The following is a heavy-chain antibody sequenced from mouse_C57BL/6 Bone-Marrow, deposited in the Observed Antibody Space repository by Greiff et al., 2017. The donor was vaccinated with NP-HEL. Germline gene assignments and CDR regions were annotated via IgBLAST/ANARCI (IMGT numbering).Heavy chain of an antibody. V-gene: IGHV1-54*01. Sequence: QVQLQQSGAELVRPGTSVKVSCKASGYAFTNYLIEWVKQRPGQGLEWIVVINPGSGGTNYNEKFKGQATLTADKSSSTAYMQLSSLTSEDSAVYFCARGGIYYDYAWFAYWGQGTLVTVSA. CDR3: ARGGIYYDYAWFAY. D-gene: IGHD2-4*01. CDR2: INPGSGGT. CDR1: GYAFTNYL. J-gene: IGHJ3*01.